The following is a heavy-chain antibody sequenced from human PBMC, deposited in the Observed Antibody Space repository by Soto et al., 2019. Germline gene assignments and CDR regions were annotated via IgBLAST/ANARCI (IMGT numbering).Heavy chain of an antibody. V-gene: IGHV3-23*01. J-gene: IGHJ4*02. CDR2: TSGGGGNT. CDR3: AKGALTKHSIFDY. D-gene: IGHD3-3*02. CDR1: GFAFSSYA. Sequence: GGSLRLSCAASGFAFSSYAMTWVRQSPGKGLEWVPITSGGGGNTYYADSVKGRFTISRDNSKNTLYLQMNSLRVEETAVYYCAKGALTKHSIFDYWGQGTLVTVSS.